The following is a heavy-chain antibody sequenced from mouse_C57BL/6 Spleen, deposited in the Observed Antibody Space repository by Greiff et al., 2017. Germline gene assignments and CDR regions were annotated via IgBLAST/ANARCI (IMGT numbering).Heavy chain of an antibody. Sequence: VKLQESGAELARPGASVKMSCKASGYTFTSYTMHWVKQRPGQGLEWIGYINPSSGYTKYNQKFKDKATLTADKSSSTAYMQLSSLTSEDSAVYYCARLRDYDGLDYWGQGTSVTVSS. CDR2: INPSSGYT. D-gene: IGHD2-4*01. CDR3: ARLRDYDGLDY. CDR1: GYTFTSYT. V-gene: IGHV1-4*01. J-gene: IGHJ4*01.